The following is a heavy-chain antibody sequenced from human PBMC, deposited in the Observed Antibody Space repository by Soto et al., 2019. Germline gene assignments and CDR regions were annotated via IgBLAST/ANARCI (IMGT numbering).Heavy chain of an antibody. J-gene: IGHJ4*02. D-gene: IGHD4-4*01. CDR1: GDSINSNNW. Sequence: QVQLQESGPGLVKPSGTLSLTCAVSGDSINSNNWWSWVRQPPGKGLEWIGEIYHSGSTNYNPSLMSRVTMSRDDSKNQFSLILSSVTAADTAVYYCAFPATNDFDYWGQGTLVTVSS. CDR3: AFPATNDFDY. V-gene: IGHV4-4*02. CDR2: IYHSGST.